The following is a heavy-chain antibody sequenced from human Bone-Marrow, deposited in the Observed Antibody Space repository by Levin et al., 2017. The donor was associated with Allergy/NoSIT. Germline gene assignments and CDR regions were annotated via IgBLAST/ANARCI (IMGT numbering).Heavy chain of an antibody. CDR1: GFSLSTSGVG. V-gene: IGHV2-5*02. CDR3: AHSTALRRVRVVPAAMIGFDP. D-gene: IGHD2-2*01. CDR2: IYWDDDK. Sequence: SGPTLVKPPQTLTLTCTFSGFSLSTSGVGVGWIRQPPGKALEWLALIYWDDDKRYSPSLKSRLTITKDTSKNQVVLTMTNMDPVDTATYYCAHSTALRRVRVVPAAMIGFDPWGQGTLVTVSS. J-gene: IGHJ5*02.